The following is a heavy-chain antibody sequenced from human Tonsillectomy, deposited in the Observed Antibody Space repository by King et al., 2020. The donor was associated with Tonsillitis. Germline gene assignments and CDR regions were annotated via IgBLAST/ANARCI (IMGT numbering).Heavy chain of an antibody. D-gene: IGHD3-10*01. CDR3: AKDLYNHGSGSYSPVDY. CDR1: GFTFSRNA. J-gene: IGHJ4*02. Sequence: DVQLVESGGGLGQPGGALRLSCAASGFTFSRNAMSLVRQAPGKGLEWVSVIGGTGDTTYYADSVKGRFTISRDNYKNTLYLQMHSLRAEDTAVYYFAKDLYNHGSGSYSPVDYWGQGTLVTVSS. V-gene: IGHV3-23*04. CDR2: IGGTGDTT.